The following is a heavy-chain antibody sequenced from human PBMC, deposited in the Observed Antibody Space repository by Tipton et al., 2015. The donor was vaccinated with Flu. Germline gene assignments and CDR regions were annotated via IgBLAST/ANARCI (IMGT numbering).Heavy chain of an antibody. CDR1: GDSISSGGYY. D-gene: IGHD6-13*01. CDR3: ARGVAAAGTSYYFDY. V-gene: IGHV4-31*01. J-gene: IGHJ4*02. CDR2: IYYSGST. Sequence: LRLSCTVSGDSISSGGYYWSWIRQHPGKGLEWIGYIYYSGSTYYNPSLKSLVTISVDTSKNQFSLKLSSVTAADTAVYYCARGVAAAGTSYYFDYWGQGTLVTVSS.